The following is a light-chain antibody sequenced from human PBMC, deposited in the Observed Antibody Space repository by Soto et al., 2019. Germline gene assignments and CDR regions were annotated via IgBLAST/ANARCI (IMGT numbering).Light chain of an antibody. CDR3: QQYYSYPWT. Sequence: AIRMTQSPSSFSASTGDRVTITCRASQGISSYLAWYQQKPGKAPKLLIYAASTLQSGVPSRFSGSGSGTDFTLTITFLQSEDFATYSCQQYYSYPWTFGQGTKVEIK. V-gene: IGKV1-8*01. CDR1: QGISSY. J-gene: IGKJ1*01. CDR2: AAS.